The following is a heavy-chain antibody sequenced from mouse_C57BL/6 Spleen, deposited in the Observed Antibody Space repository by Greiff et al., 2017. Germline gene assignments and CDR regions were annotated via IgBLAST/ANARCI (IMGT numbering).Heavy chain of an antibody. CDR3: ARLSYAMDY. CDR2: IYPSTGGT. V-gene: IGHV1-81*01. J-gene: IGHJ4*01. Sequence: QVQLQQSGAELARPGASVKLSCKASGYTFTSYGISWVKQRTGQGLEWIGEIYPSTGGTTYNQKFKAKATLTVDKSSSTAYMQLRSLTSEDSAVYYCARLSYAMDYWGQGTSVTVSS. CDR1: GYTFTSYG.